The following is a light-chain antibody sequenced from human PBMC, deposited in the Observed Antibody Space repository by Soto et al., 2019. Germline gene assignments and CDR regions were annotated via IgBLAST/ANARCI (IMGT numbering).Light chain of an antibody. CDR3: QQRSNWPKT. V-gene: IGKV1-6*01. Sequence: ATQMTQSPSSLSASVGDRITITCRASRDIGSDLSWYQQKPGKAPTLLIYAASNLQSGVPARFSGSGSGTDFTLTISSLEPEDFAVYYCQQRSNWPKTFGQGTKVDIK. J-gene: IGKJ1*01. CDR2: AAS. CDR1: RDIGSD.